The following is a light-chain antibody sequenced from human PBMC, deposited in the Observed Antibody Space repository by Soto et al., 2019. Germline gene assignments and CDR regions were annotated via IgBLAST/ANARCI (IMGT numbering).Light chain of an antibody. Sequence: IVMTQSPATLSVSPGERVTLSCRASQGIGITLARYQQKPGQTPRLLIYGASTRATGIPARFSGSGSGTEFTLTINSLQSKDSAVYYCQRYNDWPLTFGGGTKVEIK. V-gene: IGKV3-15*01. J-gene: IGKJ4*01. CDR1: QGIGIT. CDR2: GAS. CDR3: QRYNDWPLT.